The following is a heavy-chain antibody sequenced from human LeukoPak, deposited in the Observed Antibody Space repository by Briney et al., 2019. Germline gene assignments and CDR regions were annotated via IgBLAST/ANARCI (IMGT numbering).Heavy chain of an antibody. Sequence: GGFLRLSCAASGFTFSTYWMSWVRQAPGKGLEWVGNIRQDGSAKYYLDSVKGRFTISRDTAKNSLYLQMNSLRAEDPAVYFCTRDRQGPKLYEMHVWGQGTTVTVSS. V-gene: IGHV3-7*01. CDR2: IRQDGSAK. CDR3: TRDRQGPKLYEMHV. J-gene: IGHJ6*02. CDR1: GFTFSTYW. D-gene: IGHD3-10*01.